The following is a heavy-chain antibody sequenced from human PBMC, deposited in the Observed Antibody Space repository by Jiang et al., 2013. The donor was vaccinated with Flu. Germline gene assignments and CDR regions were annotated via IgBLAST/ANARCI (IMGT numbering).Heavy chain of an antibody. CDR3: ARRLVTGYFDL. D-gene: IGHD1-20*01. CDR2: IYYSGST. J-gene: IGHJ2*01. V-gene: IGHV4-59*08. Sequence: VKPSETLSLTCTVSGASIDSYYWNWIRQPPGKGLEWIGDIYYSGSTNYNPSLKSRVTISVDTSKKQFSLELNSVTAADTALYYCARRLVTGYFDLWDRGTLVTVSS. CDR1: GASIDSYY.